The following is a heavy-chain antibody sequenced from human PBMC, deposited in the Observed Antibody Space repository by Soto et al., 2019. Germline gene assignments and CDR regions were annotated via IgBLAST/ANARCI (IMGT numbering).Heavy chain of an antibody. CDR2: IDPSDSYT. J-gene: IGHJ6*02. CDR1: GYSFTSYW. Sequence: GESLKISCKGSGYSFTSYWISWVRQMPGKGLEWMGRIDPSDSYTNYSPSFQGHVTISADKSISTAYLKWSSLKASDTAMYYCAILNRSSGWYRYYYYFGMDVWGQGTSVTVPS. V-gene: IGHV5-10-1*01. CDR3: AILNRSSGWYRYYYYFGMDV. D-gene: IGHD6-19*01.